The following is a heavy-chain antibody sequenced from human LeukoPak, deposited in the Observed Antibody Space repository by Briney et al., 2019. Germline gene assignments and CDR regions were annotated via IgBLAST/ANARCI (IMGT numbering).Heavy chain of an antibody. CDR3: ARTTIFGANWFDP. J-gene: IGHJ5*02. D-gene: IGHD3-3*01. V-gene: IGHV4-4*02. CDR2: INHSGST. CDR1: GGSTSSSNW. Sequence: SETLSLTCAVSGGSTSSSNWWSWVRQPPGKGLEWIGEINHSGSTNYNPSLKSRVTISVDTSKNQFSLKLSSVTAADTAVYYCARTTIFGANWFDPWGQGTLVTVSS.